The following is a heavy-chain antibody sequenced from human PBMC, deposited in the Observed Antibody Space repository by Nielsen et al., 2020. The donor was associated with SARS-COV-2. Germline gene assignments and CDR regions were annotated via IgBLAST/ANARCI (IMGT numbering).Heavy chain of an antibody. D-gene: IGHD4-17*01. V-gene: IGHV3-23*01. CDR1: GFPFMRYA. J-gene: IGHJ4*02. CDR2: IGAIDGST. Sequence: GESLKISCAASGFPFMRYAMSWVRQAPGKGLEWVSSIGAIDGSTNYAESLRGRFTISRDNSKNILYLQINSLRAEDTAMYYCAKNPSRRDYGADYWGQGTLVTVSS. CDR3: AKNPSRRDYGADY.